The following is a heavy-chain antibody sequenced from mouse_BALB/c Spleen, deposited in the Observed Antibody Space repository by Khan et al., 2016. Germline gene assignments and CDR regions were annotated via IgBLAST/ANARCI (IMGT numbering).Heavy chain of an antibody. CDR2: ISDGGSYT. V-gene: IGHV5-4*02. CDR3: AREGLRRGFAY. Sequence: EVELVESGGGLVKPGGSLKLSCAASGFTFSDYYMYWVRQTPEKRLELVATISDGGSYTYYPDSVKGRFTISRDNAKNNLYLQMSSLKSEDTAMYYGAREGLRRGFAYWGQGTLVTVSA. J-gene: IGHJ3*01. CDR1: GFTFSDYY. D-gene: IGHD2-4*01.